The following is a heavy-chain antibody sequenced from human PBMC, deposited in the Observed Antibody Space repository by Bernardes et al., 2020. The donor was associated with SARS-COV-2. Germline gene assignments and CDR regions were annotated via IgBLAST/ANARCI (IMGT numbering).Heavy chain of an antibody. J-gene: IGHJ4*02. CDR3: ARMNPELRAEHCSGGSCYSGYYFDH. V-gene: IGHV3-11*06. Sequence: GGSLRLSCVASGFMFSDYYMTWIRQAPGKGLEWVSYISGSGAYTFYAASMKGRFTISRDNAKNSLSLQVNSLRAEDTAVYYCARMNPELRAEHCSGGSCYSGYYFDHWGQGTLVTVSS. CDR1: GFMFSDYY. CDR2: ISGSGAYT. D-gene: IGHD2-15*01.